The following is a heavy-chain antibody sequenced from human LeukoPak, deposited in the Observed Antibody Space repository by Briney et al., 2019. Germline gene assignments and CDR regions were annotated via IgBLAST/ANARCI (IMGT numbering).Heavy chain of an antibody. Sequence: SETLSLTCSVSGVSISSYYGSWIRQPAGKGLEWIGRIYSSGSNNYNPSPKSRVTMSVDTAKNHFSLTVSCVTAADTAVYYCARDSYGSGSRYNYMDVWGKGTKVTVSS. D-gene: IGHD3-10*01. CDR1: GVSISSYY. J-gene: IGHJ6*03. V-gene: IGHV4-4*07. CDR3: ARDSYGSGSRYNYMDV. CDR2: IYSSGSN.